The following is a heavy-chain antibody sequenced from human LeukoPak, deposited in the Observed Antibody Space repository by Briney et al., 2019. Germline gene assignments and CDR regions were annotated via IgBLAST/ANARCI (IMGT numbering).Heavy chain of an antibody. D-gene: IGHD6-13*01. J-gene: IGHJ4*02. CDR3: ARPYSSSWSFNY. V-gene: IGHV4-38-2*02. Sequence: SETLSLTCTVSGYSISSGYYWGWIRQPPGKRLEWIGSIYHSGSTYYNPSLKSRVTISVDTSKNQFSLKLSSVTAADTAVYYCARPYSSSWSFNYWGQGTLVTVSS. CDR2: IYHSGST. CDR1: GYSISSGYY.